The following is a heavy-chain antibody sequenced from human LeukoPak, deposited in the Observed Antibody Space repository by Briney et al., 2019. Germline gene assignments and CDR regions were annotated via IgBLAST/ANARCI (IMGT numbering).Heavy chain of an antibody. D-gene: IGHD3-16*02. J-gene: IGHJ4*02. CDR3: ARESFTFGGVIAPDFDY. CDR1: GFTFSSYE. V-gene: IGHV3-48*03. CDR2: ISSSGSTI. Sequence: GGSLRLSCAASGFTFSSYEMNWVRQAPGKGLEWVSYISSSGSTIYYADSVKSRFTISRDNAKNSLYLQMNSLRAEDMAVYYCARESFTFGGVIAPDFDYWGQGTLVTVSS.